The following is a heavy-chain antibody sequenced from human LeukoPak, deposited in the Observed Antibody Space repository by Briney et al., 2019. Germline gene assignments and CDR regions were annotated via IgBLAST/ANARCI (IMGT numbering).Heavy chain of an antibody. CDR3: ARRELYYYYMDV. CDR1: GYTFTSYG. V-gene: IGHV1-18*01. Sequence: ASVKVSSTASGYTFTSYGISWVRQAPGQGLEWMGWISAYNGNTNYAQKLQGRVTMTTDTSTSTAYMELRSLRSDDTAVYYCARRELYYYYMDVWGKGTTVTVSS. J-gene: IGHJ6*03. D-gene: IGHD1-7*01. CDR2: ISAYNGNT.